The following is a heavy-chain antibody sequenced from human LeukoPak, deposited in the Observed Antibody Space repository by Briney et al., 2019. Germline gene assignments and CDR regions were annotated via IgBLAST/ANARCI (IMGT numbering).Heavy chain of an antibody. CDR2: IIPIFGTA. D-gene: IGHD2-21*02. V-gene: IGHV1-69*05. CDR3: AREVTPFDAFDI. Sequence: SVKVSCKASGGTFSTYAISWVRQAPGQGLEWMGRIIPIFGTANYAQKFQGRVTITTDESTSTACMELSSLRSEDTAVYYCAREVTPFDAFDIWGQGTMVTVSS. J-gene: IGHJ3*02. CDR1: GGTFSTYA.